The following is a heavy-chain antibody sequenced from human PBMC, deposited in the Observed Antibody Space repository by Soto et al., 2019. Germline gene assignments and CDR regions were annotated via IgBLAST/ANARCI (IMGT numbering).Heavy chain of an antibody. Sequence: EVQLSESGGGSVQPGGSLRLSCAASGFTLRSYAMSWVRQAPGKGLERVSGIGSGGDITYHADSVKGRFTIPRDTSKNMLFLQMNSLRAEDTAVYFCVKGSGYNSRGTFYFDYWGQGTLVTVSS. CDR3: VKGSGYNSRGTFYFDY. J-gene: IGHJ4*02. V-gene: IGHV3-23*01. CDR1: GFTLRSYA. CDR2: IGSGGDIT. D-gene: IGHD5-12*01.